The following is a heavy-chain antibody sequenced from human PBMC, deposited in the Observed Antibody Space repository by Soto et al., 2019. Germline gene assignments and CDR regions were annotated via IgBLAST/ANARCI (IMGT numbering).Heavy chain of an antibody. V-gene: IGHV4-34*01. CDR2: INHSGST. CDR1: GGSFSGYY. D-gene: IGHD6-19*01. J-gene: IGHJ4*02. Sequence: SETLSLTCAVYGGSFSGYYWSWIRQPPGKGLEWIGEINHSGSTNYNPSLKSRVNISVDTSKNQFSLKLSSVTAADTAVYYSARGLRKYVISGWYLDYWCRGTLVIVFS. CDR3: ARGLRKYVISGWYLDY.